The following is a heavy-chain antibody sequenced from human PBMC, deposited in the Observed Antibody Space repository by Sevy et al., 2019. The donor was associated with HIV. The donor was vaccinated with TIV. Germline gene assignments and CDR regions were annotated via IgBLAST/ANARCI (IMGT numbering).Heavy chain of an antibody. CDR3: AREGCTKPHDY. D-gene: IGHD2-8*01. V-gene: IGHV3-23*01. J-gene: IGHJ4*02. CDR2: ISFGCGKI. Sequence: GGSLRLSCAASGFTFNIYSMSWVRRTPGKGLEWVATISFGCGKINHADSVKGRFTMSRDDSKNAVYLQMNNLRVEDTAIYYCAREGCTKPHDYWGQGTLVTVSS. CDR1: GFTFNIYS.